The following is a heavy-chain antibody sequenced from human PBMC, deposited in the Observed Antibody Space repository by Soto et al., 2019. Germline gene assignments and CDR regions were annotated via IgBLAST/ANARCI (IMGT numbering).Heavy chain of an antibody. CDR2: IIPIFGTA. V-gene: IGHV1-69*13. CDR3: ARHIRFLELFSAFDI. J-gene: IGHJ3*02. D-gene: IGHD3-3*01. Sequence: SVKVSCKASGGTFRSYAISWVRQAPGQGLEWMGGIIPIFGTANYAQKFQGRVTMTADESTSTAYMELSSLRYEDTDVYYCARHIRFLELFSAFDIWGEGTMVTVSS. CDR1: GGTFRSYA.